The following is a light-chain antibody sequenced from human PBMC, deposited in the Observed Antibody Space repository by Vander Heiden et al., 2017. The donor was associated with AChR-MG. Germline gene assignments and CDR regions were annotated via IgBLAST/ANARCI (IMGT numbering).Light chain of an antibody. J-gene: IGKJ3*01. CDR2: WAS. CDR1: QSVLYSSNNKNY. V-gene: IGKV4-1*01. Sequence: DIVMTQSPDSLAVSLGERATINCKSSQSVLYSSNNKNYLAWYQQKPGQPPKLLIYWASTRESGVPDRFSGSGSGTDFTLTISSLQAEDVAVYYCQQGDSTQVTFGHETKVDIK. CDR3: QQGDSTQVT.